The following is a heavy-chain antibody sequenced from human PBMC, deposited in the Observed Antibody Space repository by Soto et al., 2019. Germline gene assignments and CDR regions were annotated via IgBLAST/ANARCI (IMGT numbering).Heavy chain of an antibody. V-gene: IGHV1-69*13. CDR3: ARKGSGYNF. D-gene: IGHD5-12*01. CDR2: IVPVFGRP. Sequence: PVKVSCKASGGSFSNFGISWVRQAPGPGLEGMGGIVPVFGRPNYARRFWGRLTITAHESTSTGYMEPIGLRADDTDGYYCARKGSGYNFWGQGTRVTVSS. J-gene: IGHJ4*02. CDR1: GGSFSNFG.